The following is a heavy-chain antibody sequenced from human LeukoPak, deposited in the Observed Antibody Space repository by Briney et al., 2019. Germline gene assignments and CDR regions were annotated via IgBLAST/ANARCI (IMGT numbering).Heavy chain of an antibody. V-gene: IGHV3-21*01. CDR2: ISSSSSYI. CDR3: ARDVLLWFGDIYYFDY. J-gene: IGHJ4*02. Sequence: GGSLRLSCAASGFTFSSYSMNWVRQAPGKGLEWVSSISSSSSYIYYADSVKGRFTISRDNAKNSLYLQMNSLRAEDTAVYYCARDVLLWFGDIYYFDYWGQGTLVTVSS. CDR1: GFTFSSYS. D-gene: IGHD3-10*01.